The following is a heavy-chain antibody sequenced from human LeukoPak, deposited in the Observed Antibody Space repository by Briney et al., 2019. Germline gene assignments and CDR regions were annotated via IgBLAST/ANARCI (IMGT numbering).Heavy chain of an antibody. CDR3: AREAQDFRTGNHRPGHYDYMDV. CDR1: GGSISSYY. D-gene: IGHD1-14*01. Sequence: SETLSLTCTVSGGSISSYYWAWIRQAPGKGLERIGYIYYAGSTNYNPSLKSRVTMSVDMSRNQFSLRMTSVTAADTAVYYCAREAQDFRTGNHRPGHYDYMDVWGKGTAVTVSS. J-gene: IGHJ6*03. CDR2: IYYAGST. V-gene: IGHV4-59*01.